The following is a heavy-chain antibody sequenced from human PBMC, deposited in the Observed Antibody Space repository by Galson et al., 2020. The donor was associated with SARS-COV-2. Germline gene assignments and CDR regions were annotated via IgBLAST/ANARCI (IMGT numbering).Heavy chain of an antibody. D-gene: IGHD7-27*01. Sequence: ASVTVSCKASGYTSIDFYMHWVRQAPGQGLEWMGWINPNTGGTKYAQKFLGRVTMTRDTSISTAYMELSRLRYDDTAVYYCARFNLTNSGDYYGMDVWGQGTTVTVSS. CDR1: GYTSIDFY. V-gene: IGHV1-2*02. J-gene: IGHJ6*02. CDR3: ARFNLTNSGDYYGMDV. CDR2: INPNTGGT.